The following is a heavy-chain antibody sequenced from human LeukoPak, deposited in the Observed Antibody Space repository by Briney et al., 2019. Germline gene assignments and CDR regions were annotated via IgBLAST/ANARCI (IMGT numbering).Heavy chain of an antibody. CDR3: LKHCGQNVAGPGY. Sequence: GGSLRLSCAASGFTFSTYAMAWVRQAPGGGPEWVSGIGGDGGGGTYYADSVRGRFAISRDNSKSTLYLQMNSLRVEDTAVYYRLKHCGQNVAGPGYWGRGTLVNVAP. CDR2: IGGDGGGGT. V-gene: IGHV3-23*01. CDR1: GFTFSTYA. J-gene: IGHJ4*02. D-gene: IGHD2-21*01.